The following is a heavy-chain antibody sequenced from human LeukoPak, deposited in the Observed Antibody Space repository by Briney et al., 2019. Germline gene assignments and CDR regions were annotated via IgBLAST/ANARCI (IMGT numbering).Heavy chain of an antibody. CDR2: IWYDGSNK. J-gene: IGHJ6*02. V-gene: IGHV3-33*08. CDR3: ARARLMVYAMTPDYYYGMDV. Sequence: PGGSLRLSCAASGFTFSSYGMHWVRQAPGKGLEWVAVIWYDGSNKYYADSVKGRFTISRDNSKNTLYLQMNSLRAEDTAVYYCARARLMVYAMTPDYYYGMDVWGQGTTVTVSS. D-gene: IGHD2-8*01. CDR1: GFTFSSYG.